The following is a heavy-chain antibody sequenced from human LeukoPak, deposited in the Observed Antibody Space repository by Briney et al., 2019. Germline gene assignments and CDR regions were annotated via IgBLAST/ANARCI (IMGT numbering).Heavy chain of an antibody. J-gene: IGHJ4*02. CDR1: GFTFSSYW. V-gene: IGHV3-7*01. D-gene: IGHD3-22*01. CDR2: IKQDGSEK. CDR3: ASKSSGYYFDY. Sequence: GGSLRLSCAASGFTFSSYWMSWVRQAPGKGLEWVANIKQDGSEKYYVDSVKGRFTISRDNAKNSLYLQMNSLRAEDTAVYYCASKSSGYYFDYWGQGILVTVSS.